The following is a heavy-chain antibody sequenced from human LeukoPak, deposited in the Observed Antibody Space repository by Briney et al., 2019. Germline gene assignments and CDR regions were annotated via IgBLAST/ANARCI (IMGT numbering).Heavy chain of an antibody. Sequence: PSETLSLTCAVYGGSFSGYYWSWLPHPPGKGLEWIGEINHSGSTNYNPSLKSRVTISVDTSKNQSSLKLSSVTAADTAVYYCARGVYYDSSGCRVLDAFDIWGQGTMVTVSS. D-gene: IGHD3-22*01. CDR1: GGSFSGYY. CDR3: ARGVYYDSSGCRVLDAFDI. CDR2: INHSGST. V-gene: IGHV4-34*01. J-gene: IGHJ3*02.